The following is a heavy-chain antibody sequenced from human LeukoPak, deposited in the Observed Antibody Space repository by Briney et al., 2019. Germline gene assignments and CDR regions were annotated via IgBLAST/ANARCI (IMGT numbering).Heavy chain of an antibody. CDR3: ARRLGDYYYYGMDV. Sequence: GGSLRLSCAASGFTFSSCWMSWVRQAPGKGLEWVANIKQDGSEKYYVDSVKGRFTISRDNAKNSLYLQMNSLRAEDTAVYYCARRLGDYYYYGMDVWGKGTTVTVSS. D-gene: IGHD4-11*01. J-gene: IGHJ6*04. CDR2: IKQDGSEK. V-gene: IGHV3-7*03. CDR1: GFTFSSCW.